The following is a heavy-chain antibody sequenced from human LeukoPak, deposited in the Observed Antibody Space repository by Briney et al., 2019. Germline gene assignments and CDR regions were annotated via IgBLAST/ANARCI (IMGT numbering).Heavy chain of an antibody. J-gene: IGHJ5*02. V-gene: IGHV4-39*01. D-gene: IGHD3-10*01. CDR2: IYYSGST. CDR3: ARQGTMVRGVIHNWFDP. CDR1: GGSISSSSYY. Sequence: SETLSLTCTVSGGSISSSSYYWGWIRQPPGKGLEWIGSIYYSGSTYYNPSLKSRVTISVDTSKNQFSLKLSSVTAADTAVYYCARQGTMVRGVIHNWFDPWGQGTLVTVSS.